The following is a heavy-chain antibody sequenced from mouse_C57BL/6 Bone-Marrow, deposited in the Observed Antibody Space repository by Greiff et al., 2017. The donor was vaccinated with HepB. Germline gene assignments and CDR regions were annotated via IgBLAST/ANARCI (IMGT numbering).Heavy chain of an antibody. Sequence: EVKLMESGGGLVQPGGSLKLSCAASGFTFSDYYMYWVRQTPEKRLEWVAYISNGGGSTYYPDTVKGRFTISRDNAKNTLYLQMSRLKSEDTAMYYCARQKDSSGYFAYWGQGTLVTVSA. CDR1: GFTFSDYY. CDR2: ISNGGGST. D-gene: IGHD3-2*02. V-gene: IGHV5-12*01. CDR3: ARQKDSSGYFAY. J-gene: IGHJ3*01.